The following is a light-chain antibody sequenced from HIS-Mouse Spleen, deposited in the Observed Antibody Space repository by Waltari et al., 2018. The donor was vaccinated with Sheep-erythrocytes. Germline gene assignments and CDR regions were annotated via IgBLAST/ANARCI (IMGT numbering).Light chain of an antibody. Sequence: DIVMTQSPDSLAVSLVARATINCKSSQSVLYSSNNKNYLAWYQQKPGQPPKLLIYWASTRESGVPDRFSGSGSGTDFTLTISSLQAEDVAVYYCQQYYSTLLTFGGGTKVEIK. V-gene: IGKV4-1*01. CDR2: WAS. CDR3: QQYYSTLLT. J-gene: IGKJ4*01. CDR1: QSVLYSSNNKNY.